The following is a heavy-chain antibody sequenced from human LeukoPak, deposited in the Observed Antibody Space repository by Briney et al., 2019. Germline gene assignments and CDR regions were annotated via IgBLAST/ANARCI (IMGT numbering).Heavy chain of an antibody. V-gene: IGHV4-39*01. J-gene: IGHJ4*02. Sequence: PSETLSLTCTVSGGSISSSSYYWGWIRQPPGKRVEWIGSIYYSGSTYYNPSLKSRVTISVDTSKNQFSLKLSSVTAADTAVYYCARRGATSGYWGQGTLVTVSS. CDR3: ARRGATSGY. D-gene: IGHD1-26*01. CDR2: IYYSGST. CDR1: GGSISSSSYY.